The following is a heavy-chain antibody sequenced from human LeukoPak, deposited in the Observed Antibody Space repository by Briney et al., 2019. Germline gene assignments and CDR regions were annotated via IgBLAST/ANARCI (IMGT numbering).Heavy chain of an antibody. CDR3: ARPYSGSYDRNYYMDV. D-gene: IGHD1-26*01. CDR2: IYYSGST. CDR1: GGSISSSSYY. V-gene: IGHV4-39*07. Sequence: PSETLSLTCTVSGGSISSSSYYWGWIRQPPGKGLEWIGSIYYSGSTYYNPSLKSRVTISVDTSKNQFSLKLSSVTAADTAVYYCARPYSGSYDRNYYMDVWGKGTTVTVSS. J-gene: IGHJ6*03.